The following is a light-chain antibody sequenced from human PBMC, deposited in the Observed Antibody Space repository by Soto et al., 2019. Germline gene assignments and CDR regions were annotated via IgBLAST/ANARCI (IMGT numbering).Light chain of an antibody. CDR2: EVT. Sequence: QSVLSQPASVSGSPGQTITISCTGTSSDVGGYNAVSWYQHHPGKAPKLIIYEVTQRPSGVSDRFSASKSGNTASLTISGLQAEDEADYYCNSFRVSHLYVFGTGTKVTV. CDR1: SSDVGGYNA. J-gene: IGLJ1*01. V-gene: IGLV2-14*01. CDR3: NSFRVSHLYV.